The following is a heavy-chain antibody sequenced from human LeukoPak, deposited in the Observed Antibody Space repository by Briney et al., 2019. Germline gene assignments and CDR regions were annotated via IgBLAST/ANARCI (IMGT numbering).Heavy chain of an antibody. CDR1: GGSISSYY. D-gene: IGHD1-26*01. V-gene: IGHV4-4*07. J-gene: IGHJ6*03. Sequence: SETLSLTCTVSGGSISSYYWSWIRQPAGKGLEWIGRIYTSGTTHYNPSLKSRVTMSVDTSKNQFSLKLSSVTAADTAVYYCARSTLGSSGRYYYYYMDVWGKGTTVTVSS. CDR3: ARSTLGSSGRYYYYYMDV. CDR2: IYTSGTT.